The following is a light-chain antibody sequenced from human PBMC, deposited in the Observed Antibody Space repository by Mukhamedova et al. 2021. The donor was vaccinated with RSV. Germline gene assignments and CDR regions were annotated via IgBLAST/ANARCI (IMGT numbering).Light chain of an antibody. J-gene: IGLJ3*02. Sequence: ITISCTGTSSDVGSYNLVSWYQQHPGKATKLMIYEGSKRPSGVSNRFSGSKSGNTASLTISGLQAEDEADYYCCSYAGSRVFGGG. V-gene: IGLV2-23*01. CDR1: SSDVGSYNL. CDR2: EGS. CDR3: CSYAGSRV.